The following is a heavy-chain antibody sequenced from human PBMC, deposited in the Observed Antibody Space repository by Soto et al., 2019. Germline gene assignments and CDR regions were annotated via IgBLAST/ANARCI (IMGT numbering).Heavy chain of an antibody. CDR2: ISYDGSNK. CDR1: GFTFSSYG. V-gene: IGHV3-30*03. J-gene: IGHJ6*04. CDR3: SRGGYCSSTSCRYYYYYGMDV. Sequence: GAASGFTFSSYGMHWVRQAPGKGLEWVAVISYDGSNKYYADSVKGRFTISRDNSKNTLYLQVNSLRAEDTALYFCSRGGYCSSTSCRYYYYYGMDVWGKGTTVTVSS. D-gene: IGHD2-2*01.